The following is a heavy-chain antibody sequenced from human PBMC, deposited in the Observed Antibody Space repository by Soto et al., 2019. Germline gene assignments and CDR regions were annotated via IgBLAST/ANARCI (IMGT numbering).Heavy chain of an antibody. V-gene: IGHV3-21*01. D-gene: IGHD3-3*01. CDR2: ISSSSSYI. Sequence: PGGSLRLSCAASAFTFSSYSINWVRQAPGEGREWVSSISSSSSYIYYADSVKGRFTISRDNAKNSLYLQTASLIPEGTAGYYCARAGDRYYDSWSGYANGFDAWGEGTTVTVYS. CDR1: AFTFSSYS. CDR3: ARAGDRYYDSWSGYANGFDA. J-gene: IGHJ5*01.